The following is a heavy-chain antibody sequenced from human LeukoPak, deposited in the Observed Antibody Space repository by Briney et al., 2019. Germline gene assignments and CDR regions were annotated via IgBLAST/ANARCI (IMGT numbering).Heavy chain of an antibody. Sequence: PGGSLRLSCAASGFTFGDYGMSWLRQAPGKGLEWVSGINWNGGRTGYADSVKGRFTISRDNAKNSLYLQMNSLRAENTALYYCAVNYYDSSGYCPGGYWGQGTLVTVSS. V-gene: IGHV3-20*04. CDR2: INWNGGRT. CDR1: GFTFGDYG. J-gene: IGHJ4*02. D-gene: IGHD3-22*01. CDR3: AVNYYDSSGYCPGGY.